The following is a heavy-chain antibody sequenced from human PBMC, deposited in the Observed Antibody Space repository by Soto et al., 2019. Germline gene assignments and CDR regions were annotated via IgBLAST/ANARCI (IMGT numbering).Heavy chain of an antibody. Sequence: QITLKESGPTLVKPTQTLTLTCTFSGFSLNTGGVGVGWIRQPPGKALEWLALIYWDDDKRYSPSLKSRLTITTDTSKNQVFLTLTNMDPVDTATYYCSHRPASIYYPYYFDYWGQGTLVTVSS. CDR2: IYWDDDK. CDR3: SHRPASIYYPYYFDY. J-gene: IGHJ4*02. D-gene: IGHD3-22*01. V-gene: IGHV2-5*02. CDR1: GFSLNTGGVG.